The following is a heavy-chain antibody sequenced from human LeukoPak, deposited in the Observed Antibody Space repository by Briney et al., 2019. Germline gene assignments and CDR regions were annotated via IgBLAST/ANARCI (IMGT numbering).Heavy chain of an antibody. Sequence: GGSLRLSCAASGFTFGSIDMHWVRQAPGKGLEWVAGIWYDGSNEHYADSVKGRFTISRDNSKNTLYLQMNSLRDDDTAVYYCVRGVGVSRFNYLDSWGQGALVIVSS. V-gene: IGHV3-33*01. CDR2: IWYDGSNE. CDR3: VRGVGVSRFNYLDS. J-gene: IGHJ4*02. D-gene: IGHD1-26*01. CDR1: GFTFGSID.